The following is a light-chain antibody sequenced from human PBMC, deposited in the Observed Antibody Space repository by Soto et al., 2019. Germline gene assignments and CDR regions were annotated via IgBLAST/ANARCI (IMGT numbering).Light chain of an antibody. CDR2: DVS. Sequence: QSALTPPASVSGSPGQSISISRTGTRSDVDGYNYVSWYQHQPGKAPTLVIFDVSGRPSGISNRFSGSKSGNTASLTISGLRPEDESDYYCSSYTDFNLYVFGTGTKLTVL. CDR1: RSDVDGYNY. CDR3: SSYTDFNLYV. J-gene: IGLJ1*01. V-gene: IGLV2-14*03.